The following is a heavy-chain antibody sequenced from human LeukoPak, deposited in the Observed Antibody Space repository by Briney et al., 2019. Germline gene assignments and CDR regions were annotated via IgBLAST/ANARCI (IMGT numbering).Heavy chain of an antibody. D-gene: IGHD1/OR15-1a*01. CDR2: IYTSGST. Sequence: KPSETLSLTCTVSGGSINGYYWNWIRQPAGKGLEWIGRIYTSGSTNYNPSLKSRITMSIDTSKKQFSLKLSSVTAADTAVYYCARTPTTNYYYYYMDVWGKGTTVTISS. CDR1: GGSINGYY. J-gene: IGHJ6*03. V-gene: IGHV4-4*07. CDR3: ARTPTTNYYYYYMDV.